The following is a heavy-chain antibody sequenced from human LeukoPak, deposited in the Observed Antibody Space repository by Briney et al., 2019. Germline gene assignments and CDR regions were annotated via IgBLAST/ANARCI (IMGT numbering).Heavy chain of an antibody. J-gene: IGHJ5*01. Sequence: GGSLRLSCAGSGFVLSHLWRNWVRQAPGKGLEWVGSITPDGTGANYVDSVKGRFSISRDNAKSYLPLQMNSLRAEDTAVYYCVRDNGYCTGGSCYSVFDSWGQGSLVTVSS. V-gene: IGHV3-7*01. D-gene: IGHD2-15*01. CDR1: GFVLSHLW. CDR3: VRDNGYCTGGSCYSVFDS. CDR2: ITPDGTGA.